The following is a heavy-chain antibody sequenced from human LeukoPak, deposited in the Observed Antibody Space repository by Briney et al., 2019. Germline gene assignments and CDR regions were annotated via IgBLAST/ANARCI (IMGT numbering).Heavy chain of an antibody. CDR2: INYSGNT. V-gene: IGHV4-39*01. J-gene: IGHJ3*01. CDR3: AGSYSSTWYSTFDL. Sequence: SQTLSLTCTVSGGSISSGDYYWGWIRQPPGKGLEWIGSINYSGNTYYSPSLKSRVTISVDTSKNLFSLKLSSVTAADSASYYCAGSYSSTWYSTFDLWGQGTVVTVSS. D-gene: IGHD2/OR15-2a*01. CDR1: GGSISSGDYY.